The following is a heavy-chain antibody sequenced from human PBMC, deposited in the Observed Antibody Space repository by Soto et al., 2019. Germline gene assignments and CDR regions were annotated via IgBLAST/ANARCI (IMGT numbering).Heavy chain of an antibody. V-gene: IGHV4-61*01. CDR2: IYYSGST. CDR1: GGSVSSGSYY. J-gene: IGHJ6*02. D-gene: IGHD6-19*01. CDR3: ARGIEGWYQGRYYYGMDV. Sequence: QVQLQESGPGLVKPSETLSLTCTVSGGSVSSGSYYWSWIRQPPGKGLEWIGYIYYSGSTHYNPSFTSRVTRSVDTSKNQFSLKLSPVTAAYTAVYYCARGIEGWYQGRYYYGMDVWGQGTTVTVSS.